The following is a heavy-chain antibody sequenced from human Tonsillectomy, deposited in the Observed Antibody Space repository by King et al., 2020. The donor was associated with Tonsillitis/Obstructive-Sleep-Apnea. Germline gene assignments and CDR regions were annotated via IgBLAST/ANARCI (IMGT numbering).Heavy chain of an antibody. V-gene: IGHV2-5*02. CDR1: GFSLSTSGAG. J-gene: IGHJ3*02. Sequence: TLKESGPTLVKPTQTLTLTCTLSGFSLSTSGAGVGWIRQPPGKALECLAVIYWDDDKRYRPSLKSRLTVTKDTSKNQVVLTMTNVDPVDTATYYCARTGILVGPLSDGFDIWGQGRMVTVSS. CDR2: IYWDDDK. D-gene: IGHD3-22*01. CDR3: ARTGILVGPLSDGFDI.